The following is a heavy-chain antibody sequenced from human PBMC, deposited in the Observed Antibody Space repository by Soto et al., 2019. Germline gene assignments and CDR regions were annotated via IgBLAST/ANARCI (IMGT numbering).Heavy chain of an antibody. Sequence: ASVKVSCKASGYTFTSYDISWVRQAPGQGLEWMGWISAYNGNTNYAQKLQGRVTMTSDTSTSIAYMELRSLRSDDTSVYYCARVLLWFGESESGAFDIWGQGTMVTVSS. CDR1: GYTFTSYD. V-gene: IGHV1-18*01. J-gene: IGHJ3*02. CDR3: ARVLLWFGESESGAFDI. CDR2: ISAYNGNT. D-gene: IGHD3-10*01.